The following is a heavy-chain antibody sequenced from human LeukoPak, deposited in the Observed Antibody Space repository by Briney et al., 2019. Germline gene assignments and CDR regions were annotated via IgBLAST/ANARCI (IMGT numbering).Heavy chain of an antibody. CDR2: ISYDGSNK. Sequence: PGRSLRLSCAASGFTFSSYAMHWVRQAPGKGLEWVAVISYDGSNKYYADSVKGRFTISRDNSKNTLYLQMGSLRAEDMAVYYCARSGGSPWAYYFDYWGQGTLVTVSS. CDR1: GFTFSSYA. J-gene: IGHJ4*02. V-gene: IGHV3-30*14. D-gene: IGHD1-26*01. CDR3: ARSGGSPWAYYFDY.